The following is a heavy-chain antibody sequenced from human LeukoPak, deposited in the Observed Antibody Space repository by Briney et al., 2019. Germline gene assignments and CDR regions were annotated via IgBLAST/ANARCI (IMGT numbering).Heavy chain of an antibody. J-gene: IGHJ6*04. CDR2: FYSSVNT. CDR3: AREALIEGFYYFMDV. Sequence: SETLSLTCIVSGDSFSNYYWSWIRQPAGKGLEWIGRFYSSVNTNYNPSLKSRVTMSVDTSQNQFSLKLSSVTAADTAVYYCAREALIEGFYYFMDVWGKGTTVTVSS. CDR1: GDSFSNYY. V-gene: IGHV4-4*07.